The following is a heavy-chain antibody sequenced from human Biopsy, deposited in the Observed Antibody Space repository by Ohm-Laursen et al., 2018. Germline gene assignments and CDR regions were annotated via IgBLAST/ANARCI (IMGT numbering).Heavy chain of an antibody. CDR1: GGSMTGYE. V-gene: IGHV4-59*01. CDR3: ARVEAGTYDALDI. CDR2: IYYSGGT. D-gene: IGHD1-26*01. J-gene: IGHJ3*02. Sequence: SQTLSLTCSVSGGSMTGYEWSWIRLAPGKGLEWIGYIYYSGGTKCNPSLASRVTFSVDMSKSQFSLKLYSVTAADTAVYYCARVEAGTYDALDIWGQGTLVAVSA.